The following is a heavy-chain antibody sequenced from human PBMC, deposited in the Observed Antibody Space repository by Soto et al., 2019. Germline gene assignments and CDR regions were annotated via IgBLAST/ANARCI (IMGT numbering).Heavy chain of an antibody. CDR1: GFTLTKAS. J-gene: IGHJ6*02. CDR2: IKSNADGGAT. Sequence: PGGSLRLSCAASGFTLTKASMSWVRQAPGKGLEWVGHIKSNADGGATDYAAPVKGRFTVSRDDSRNTLYLQLNSLKTEDTAVYYCTTAPFSFITPPGKSFLIGMDVWGQGTMVTVSS. D-gene: IGHD3-10*01. V-gene: IGHV3-15*01. CDR3: TTAPFSFITPPGKSFLIGMDV.